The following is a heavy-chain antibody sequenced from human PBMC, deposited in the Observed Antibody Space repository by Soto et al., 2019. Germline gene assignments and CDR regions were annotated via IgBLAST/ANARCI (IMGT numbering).Heavy chain of an antibody. J-gene: IGHJ4*02. D-gene: IGHD3-3*01. CDR3: ARFPGDFWSGYGIDY. V-gene: IGHV4-61*01. CDR1: GGSVSSGSYY. CDR2: IYYSGST. Sequence: SETLSLTCTVSGGSVSSGSYYWSWIRQPPGKGLEWIGYIYYSGSTNYNPSLKSRVTISVDTSKNQFSLKLSSVTAADTAVYYCARFPGDFWSGYGIDYWGQGTLVTVSS.